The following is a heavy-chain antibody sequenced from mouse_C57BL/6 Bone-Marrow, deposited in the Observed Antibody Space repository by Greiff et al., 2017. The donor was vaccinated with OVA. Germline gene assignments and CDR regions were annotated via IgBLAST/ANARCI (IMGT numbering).Heavy chain of an antibody. CDR1: GYSFTDYN. CDR2: INPNYGTT. J-gene: IGHJ2*01. CDR3: ASRRIYYGNYLGY. Sequence: VQLQQSGPELVKPGASVKISCKASGYSFTDYNMNWVKQSNGKSLEWIGVINPNYGTTSYNQKFKGKATLTVDTSSSTAYMQLSSLTSEDSAVYFCASRRIYYGNYLGYWGQGTTLTVSS. D-gene: IGHD2-1*01. V-gene: IGHV1-39*01.